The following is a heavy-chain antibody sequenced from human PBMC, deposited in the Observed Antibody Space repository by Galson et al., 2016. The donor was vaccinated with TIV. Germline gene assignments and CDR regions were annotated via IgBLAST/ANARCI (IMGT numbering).Heavy chain of an antibody. V-gene: IGHV1-69*13. D-gene: IGHD3-10*01. CDR2: IIAIFGTA. CDR3: ARLPSYYGSGNHWFDP. Sequence: SVKVSCKASGGIFRSDAISWVRQAPGQGLEWMGRIIAIFGTANYAQKFQGRVTTTADESTNTVYLELSSLTSEDTAVYYCARLPSYYGSGNHWFDPWGQGTLVTVSS. J-gene: IGHJ5*02. CDR1: GGIFRSDA.